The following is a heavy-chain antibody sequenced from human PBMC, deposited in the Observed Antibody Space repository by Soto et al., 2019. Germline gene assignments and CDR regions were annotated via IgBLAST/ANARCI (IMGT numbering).Heavy chain of an antibody. CDR1: GFTFSSYA. V-gene: IGHV3-23*01. J-gene: IGHJ4*02. D-gene: IGHD3-22*01. Sequence: GGSLRLSCAASGFTFSSYAMSWVRQAPGKGLEWVSAISGSGGSTYYADSVKGRFTISRDNSKNTLYLQMNSLRAEDTAVYYCAKDREDYYDSSGYDYWGQGTLVTVSS. CDR3: AKDREDYYDSSGYDY. CDR2: ISGSGGST.